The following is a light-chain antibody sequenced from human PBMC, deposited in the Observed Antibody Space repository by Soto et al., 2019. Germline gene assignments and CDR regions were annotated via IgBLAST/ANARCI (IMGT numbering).Light chain of an antibody. CDR3: QQYNNWPWT. CDR2: GAS. Sequence: EIVLTQSPGTLSLSPGDRTTLSCRASQSVSSSYLAWYQQKPGQAPRLLIHGASTRATGFPARFSGSGSGTDFTLTISSLQSEDFAVYYCQQYNNWPWTFGQGTKVDI. J-gene: IGKJ1*01. CDR1: QSVSSSY. V-gene: IGKV3-15*01.